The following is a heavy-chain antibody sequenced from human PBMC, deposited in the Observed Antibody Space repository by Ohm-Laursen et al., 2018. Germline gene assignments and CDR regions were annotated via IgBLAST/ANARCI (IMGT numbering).Heavy chain of an antibody. CDR1: GFIVSSNY. Sequence: SLRLSCAASGFIVSSNYMSWVRQAPGKGLEWVSLIYSGGSIYYADSVKGRFSLSRDNSRNTLSLQMNSLRAEDTAVYYCARHNIYYGVDVWGQGTTVTVSS. V-gene: IGHV3-66*04. J-gene: IGHJ6*02. CDR3: ARHNIYYGVDV. CDR2: IYSGGSI.